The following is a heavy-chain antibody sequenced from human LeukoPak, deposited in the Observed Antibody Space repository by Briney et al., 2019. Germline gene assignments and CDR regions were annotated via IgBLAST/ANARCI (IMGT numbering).Heavy chain of an antibody. V-gene: IGHV3-23*01. CDR3: TKGPCSAGSCYFDS. CDR2: ISGSGGST. D-gene: IGHD2-15*01. CDR1: GFTFSSYG. J-gene: IGHJ4*02. Sequence: GGTLRLSCAASGFTFSSYGMSWVRQAPGKGLEWVSAISGSGGSTYYADSVKGRFTISRDNSKNTLYLQMNSLRAEDTAVYYCTKGPCSAGSCYFDSWGQGTLVIVSS.